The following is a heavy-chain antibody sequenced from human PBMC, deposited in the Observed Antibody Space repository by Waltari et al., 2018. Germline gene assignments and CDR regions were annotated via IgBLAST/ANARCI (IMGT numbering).Heavy chain of an antibody. Sequence: QVQLQESGPGLVKPSETLSLTCTVSGGSISSHYWSWIRQPPGKGLEWIGYIYYSGSTNYNPSPKSRVTISVDTSKNQFSLKLSSVTAADTAVYYCARDYYGSGIDYWGQGTLVTVSS. V-gene: IGHV4-59*11. CDR2: IYYSGST. CDR3: ARDYYGSGIDY. J-gene: IGHJ4*02. CDR1: GGSISSHY. D-gene: IGHD3-10*01.